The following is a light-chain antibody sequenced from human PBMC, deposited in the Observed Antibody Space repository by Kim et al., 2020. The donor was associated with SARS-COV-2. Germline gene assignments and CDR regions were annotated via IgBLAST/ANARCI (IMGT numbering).Light chain of an antibody. CDR3: LQISTYPIT. V-gene: IGKV1-17*01. Sequence: ASVGDEVTITCRARQDIRNVLGWYRQNPGRAPRRLINGASSLQSGVPSGFVGSGSGTEFTLTINSVQPKDFATYFCLQISTYPITFGQGTRREIK. CDR1: QDIRNV. CDR2: GAS. J-gene: IGKJ5*01.